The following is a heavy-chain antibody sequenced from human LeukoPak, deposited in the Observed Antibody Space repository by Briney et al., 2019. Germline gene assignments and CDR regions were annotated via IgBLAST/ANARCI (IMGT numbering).Heavy chain of an antibody. CDR3: ATDPLDY. CDR1: GYTFTDYY. V-gene: IGHV1-69-2*01. CDR2: VDPEDGET. J-gene: IGHJ4*02. Sequence: ASVKVSCKASGYTFTDYYMHWVQQAPGKGLEWMGRVDPEDGETIYAEKFQGRVTITADTSTDTAYMELSSLRSEDTAVYYCATDPLDYWGQGTLVTVSS.